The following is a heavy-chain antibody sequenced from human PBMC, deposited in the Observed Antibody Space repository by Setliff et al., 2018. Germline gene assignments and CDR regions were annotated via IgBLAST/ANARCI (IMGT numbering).Heavy chain of an antibody. CDR3: ARARGYNFGYADS. CDR2: IWFDGSLK. CDR1: GFNFANSG. Sequence: PGGSLRLSCAASGFNFANSGMHWVRQAPGKGLEWVTLIWFDGSLKYYGDSVRGRFTVARDNSENTVHLQMNSLRADDTARYFCARARGYNFGYADSWGQGTLGTV. V-gene: IGHV3-33*01. D-gene: IGHD5-12*01. J-gene: IGHJ4*02.